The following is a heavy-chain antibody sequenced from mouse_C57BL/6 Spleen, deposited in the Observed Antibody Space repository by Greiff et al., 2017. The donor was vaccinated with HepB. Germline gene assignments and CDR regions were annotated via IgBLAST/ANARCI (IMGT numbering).Heavy chain of an antibody. J-gene: IGHJ4*01. CDR2: IRLKSDNYAT. Sequence: DVKLVASGGGLVQPGGSMKLSCVASGFTFSNYWMNWVRQSPEKGLEWVAQIRLKSDNYATHYAESVKGRFTISRDDSKSNVYLQMNNLKAEDTGIYYCTAVYYYAMDYWGQGTSVTVSS. CDR3: TAVYYYAMDY. CDR1: GFTFSNYW. V-gene: IGHV6-3*01.